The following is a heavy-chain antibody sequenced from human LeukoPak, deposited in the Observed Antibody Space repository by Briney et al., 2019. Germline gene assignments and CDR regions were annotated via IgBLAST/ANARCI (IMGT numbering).Heavy chain of an antibody. D-gene: IGHD4-23*01. J-gene: IGHJ3*02. V-gene: IGHV3-15*01. CDR1: GFTFSNAW. CDR2: IKSKTDGGTT. CDR3: TRDYFPRRWAFDI. Sequence: PGGSLRLSCAASGFTFSNAWMSWVRQAPGKGLEWVGRIKSKTDGGTTDYAAPVKGRFTISRDDSKSIAYLQMNSLKTEDTAVYYCTRDYFPRRWAFDIWGQGTMVTVSS.